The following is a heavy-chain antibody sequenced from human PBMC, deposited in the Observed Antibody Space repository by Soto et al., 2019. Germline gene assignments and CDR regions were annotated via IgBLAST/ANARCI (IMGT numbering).Heavy chain of an antibody. J-gene: IGHJ6*03. D-gene: IGHD4-4*01. CDR1: GYTFNTYG. Sequence: QAQLLQSGGELKKSGASVKVSCKASGYTFNTYGISWVRQAPGQGLEWMAWISIHNGNTNFAQKCEGRVTLATDTSTGTANMELRSLRSDVTAVDYCARMTTVDSSHYYVNVCGKGTAVTVSS. CDR2: ISIHNGNT. V-gene: IGHV1-18*04. CDR3: ARMTTVDSSHYYVNV.